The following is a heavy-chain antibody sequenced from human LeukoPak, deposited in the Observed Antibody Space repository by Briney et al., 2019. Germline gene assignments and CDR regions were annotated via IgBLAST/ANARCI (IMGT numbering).Heavy chain of an antibody. CDR1: GGSISSGGYS. CDR2: IYHSGST. V-gene: IGHV4-30-2*01. CDR3: ARQIAAAAATDY. D-gene: IGHD6-13*01. Sequence: SETLSLTCAVSGGSISSGGYSWSWIRQPPGKGLEWIGYIYHSGSTYYNPSLKSRVTISVDRSKNQFSLKLSSVTAADTAVYYCARQIAAAAATDYWGQGTLVTVSS. J-gene: IGHJ4*02.